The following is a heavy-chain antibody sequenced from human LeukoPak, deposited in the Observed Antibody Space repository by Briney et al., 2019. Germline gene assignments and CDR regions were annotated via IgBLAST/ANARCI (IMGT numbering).Heavy chain of an antibody. CDR1: GGSISSGSYY. V-gene: IGHV4-39*07. Sequence: PSETLSLTCTVSGGSISSGSYYWSWIRQPAGKGLEWIGTISYSGTTYYSPSLKSRVTISLDTSKNQFSLKLNSVTAADTAIYYCARDFSSSSTVYYYYYMDVWGKGTTVTVSS. D-gene: IGHD6-6*01. CDR3: ARDFSSSSTVYYYYYMDV. J-gene: IGHJ6*03. CDR2: ISYSGTT.